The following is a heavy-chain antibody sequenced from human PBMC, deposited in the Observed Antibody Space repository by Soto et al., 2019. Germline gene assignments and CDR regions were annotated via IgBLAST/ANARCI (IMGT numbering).Heavy chain of an antibody. CDR1: GYTFTSYG. D-gene: IGHD6-13*01. CDR2: ISAYNGNT. CDR3: ARIAAAGTRLWFDP. Sequence: ASVKVSCKASGYTFTSYGISWVRQAPGQGLEWMGWISAYNGNTNYGQKLQGRVTMSTDTSTSTAYMGLRSLRSDETAVYYGARIAAAGTRLWFDPWGQGTLVTVSS. J-gene: IGHJ5*02. V-gene: IGHV1-18*01.